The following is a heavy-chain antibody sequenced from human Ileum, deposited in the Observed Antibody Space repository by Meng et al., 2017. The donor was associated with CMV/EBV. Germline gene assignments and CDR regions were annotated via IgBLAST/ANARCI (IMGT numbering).Heavy chain of an antibody. CDR1: GGSVYSGGND. J-gene: IGHJ4*02. V-gene: IGHV4-61*02. D-gene: IGHD4-11*01. Sequence: QVQLQESGPGLLNPSQTLSLTVPVSGGSVYSGGNDWSWIRQPAGKGLEWIGRVHTSGSTNYNPSLKSRITMSVDTSRNQFSLKLSSVTAADTAVYYCAGPYTSRFDYWGQGALVTVSS. CDR2: VHTSGST. CDR3: AGPYTSRFDY.